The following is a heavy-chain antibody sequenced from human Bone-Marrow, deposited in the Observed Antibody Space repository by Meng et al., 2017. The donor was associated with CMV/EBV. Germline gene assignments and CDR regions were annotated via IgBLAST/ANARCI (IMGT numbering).Heavy chain of an antibody. Sequence: GESLKISCAASGFTFSSYGMHWVRQAPGKGLEWVAFIRYDGSNKYYADSVKGRFTISRDNSKNTLYLQMNSLRAEDTAVYYCARALSNYYDSSDDTPIGAFDIWGQGTMVTVSS. D-gene: IGHD3-22*01. J-gene: IGHJ3*02. CDR2: IRYDGSNK. CDR3: ARALSNYYDSSDDTPIGAFDI. CDR1: GFTFSSYG. V-gene: IGHV3-30*02.